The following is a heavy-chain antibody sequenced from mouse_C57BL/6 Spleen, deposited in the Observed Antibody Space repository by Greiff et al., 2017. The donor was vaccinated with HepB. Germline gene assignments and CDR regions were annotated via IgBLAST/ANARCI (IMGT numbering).Heavy chain of an antibody. V-gene: IGHV1-53*01. J-gene: IGHJ4*01. CDR3: ARGRNLLYAMDY. CDR2: INPSNGGT. CDR1: GYTFTSYW. Sequence: QVQLQQPGTELVKPGASVKLSCKASGYTFTSYWMHWVKQRPGQGLEWIGNINPSNGGTNYNEKFKSKATLTVDKSSSTAYMQLSSLTSEDAAVYYCARGRNLLYAMDYWGQGTSVTVSS. D-gene: IGHD2-1*01.